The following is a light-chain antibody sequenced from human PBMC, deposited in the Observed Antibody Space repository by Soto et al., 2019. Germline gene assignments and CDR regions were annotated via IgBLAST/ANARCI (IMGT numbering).Light chain of an antibody. CDR2: GAF. CDR1: HGFATN. J-gene: IGKJ1*01. Sequence: AVTQSPGTLSVSPGERATLSCRVGHGFATNLAWYQQKPGQVPRLLIYGAFTRATGIPDRFSGSGSGTEFTLTISSLQSEDVAVYFCQEYDNWPPEGPFGQGTKVDIK. V-gene: IGKV3-15*01. CDR3: QEYDNWPPEGP.